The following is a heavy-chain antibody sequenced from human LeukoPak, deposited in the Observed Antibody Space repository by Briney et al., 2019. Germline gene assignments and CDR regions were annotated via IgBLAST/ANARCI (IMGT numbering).Heavy chain of an antibody. CDR3: ARGPAATAYYYYYMDV. D-gene: IGHD2-2*01. V-gene: IGHV1-2*02. Sequence: ASVKVSCKASGYTFTGYYMHWVRQAPGQGLEWMGWINPNSGGTNYAQKFQGGVTMTRDTSISTAYMELSRLRSDDTAVYYCARGPAATAYYYYYMDVWGKGTTVTVSS. CDR2: INPNSGGT. CDR1: GYTFTGYY. J-gene: IGHJ6*03.